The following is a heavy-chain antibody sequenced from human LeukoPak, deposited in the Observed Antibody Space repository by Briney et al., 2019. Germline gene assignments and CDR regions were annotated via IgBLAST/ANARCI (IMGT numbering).Heavy chain of an antibody. CDR2: IYYSGIT. D-gene: IGHD3-3*01. CDR1: GGSISSRSYY. CDR3: ASLTLFYYYMDV. V-gene: IGHV4-39*07. J-gene: IGHJ6*03. Sequence: SETLSLTCTVSGGSISSRSYYWGWIRQPPGKGLEWIGSIYYSGITYYNPSLKSRVTISVDTSKNQFSLNPSSVTAADTAVYYCASLTLFYYYMDVWGKGTTVTVSS.